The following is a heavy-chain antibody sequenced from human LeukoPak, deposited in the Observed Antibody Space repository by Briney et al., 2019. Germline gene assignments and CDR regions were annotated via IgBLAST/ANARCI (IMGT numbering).Heavy chain of an antibody. V-gene: IGHV3-21*01. CDR3: AREESARRIHALHP. CDR1: GITFSDYN. J-gene: IGHJ5*02. D-gene: IGHD2-15*01. Sequence: GGSLRLSCAAPGITFSDYNMNWVRQAPGKGLEWISSITSSSSYTFYADSVKGRFTISRDNAKNSLYLQMNSLRVEDTAVYYCAREESARRIHALHPWGQGTLVTVSA. CDR2: ITSSSSYT.